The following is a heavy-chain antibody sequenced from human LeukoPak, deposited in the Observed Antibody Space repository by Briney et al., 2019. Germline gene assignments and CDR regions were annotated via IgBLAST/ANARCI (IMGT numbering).Heavy chain of an antibody. Sequence: GGSLRLSCAASGFTFSHYGMHWVRQAPGKGLEWVALIWYDGSHKYYADSVKGRFTLSRDNSKNTLYLQMNSLRAEDTAVYYCARDVPDSGNYYPDAFDNWGQGTMVTVSS. D-gene: IGHD3-10*01. CDR3: ARDVPDSGNYYPDAFDN. V-gene: IGHV3-33*01. CDR2: IWYDGSHK. CDR1: GFTFSHYG. J-gene: IGHJ3*02.